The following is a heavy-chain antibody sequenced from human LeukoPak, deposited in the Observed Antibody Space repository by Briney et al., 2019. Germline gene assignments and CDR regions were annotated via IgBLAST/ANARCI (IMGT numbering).Heavy chain of an antibody. J-gene: IGHJ6*02. Sequence: PGGSLRLSRAASGFTFSDNNMSWIRHAPGKGLEGFAYISSSGSTIYYADSVKGRFTISRDKAKNSLYLQMNSVRAEDTAVYYCAKVVVVPAAMSQSYFYYGMDVWDQGARVTV. D-gene: IGHD2-2*01. V-gene: IGHV3-11*01. CDR2: ISSSGSTI. CDR1: GFTFSDNN. CDR3: AKVVVVPAAMSQSYFYYGMDV.